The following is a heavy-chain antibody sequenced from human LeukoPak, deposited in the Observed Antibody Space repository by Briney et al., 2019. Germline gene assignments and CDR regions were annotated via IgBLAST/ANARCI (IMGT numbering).Heavy chain of an antibody. J-gene: IGHJ4*02. D-gene: IGHD3-22*01. CDR3: ARQFYYDSSGYYYPFDY. CDR2: IDYSGST. Sequence: SETLSLTCTVSGGSISNYYWSWIRQPPGKGLEWIGYIDYSGSTNYNPSLKSRVTISVDTSKNEFSLKLSSVTAADTAVYYCARQFYYDSSGYYYPFDYWGQGTLVTVSS. CDR1: GGSISNYY. V-gene: IGHV4-59*01.